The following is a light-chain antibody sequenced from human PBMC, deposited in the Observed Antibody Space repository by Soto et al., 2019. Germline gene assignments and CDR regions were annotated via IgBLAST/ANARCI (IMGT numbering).Light chain of an antibody. CDR2: KAS. Sequence: DIQMTQSPSTLSGSVGDRVTITYRASKTISIWLAWYQQKPGKAPKLLIYKASTLKSGVPSRFSGSGSGTEFTLTISSLQPDDFATYYCQHYNSYSAAFGQGTKVELK. V-gene: IGKV1-5*03. CDR1: KTISIW. J-gene: IGKJ1*01. CDR3: QHYNSYSAA.